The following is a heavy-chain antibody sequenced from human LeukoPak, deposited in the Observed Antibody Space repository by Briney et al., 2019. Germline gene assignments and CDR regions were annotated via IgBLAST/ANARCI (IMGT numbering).Heavy chain of an antibody. D-gene: IGHD5-24*01. V-gene: IGHV4-59*01. J-gene: IGHJ6*02. CDR1: GRSISSYY. CDR2: IHYSGST. CDR3: ARHVGDGYNQPIFNYYGLDV. Sequence: SETLSLTCTVYGRSISSYYWSWIRQPPGKGLEWIGYIHYSGSTNYNPSLKSRVTISVDTSKNQFSLKLSSVTAADTAVYYCARHVGDGYNQPIFNYYGLDVWGPGTTVTVSS.